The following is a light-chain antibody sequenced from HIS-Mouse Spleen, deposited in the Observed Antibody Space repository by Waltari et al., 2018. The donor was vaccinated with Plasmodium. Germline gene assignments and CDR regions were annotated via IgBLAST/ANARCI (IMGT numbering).Light chain of an antibody. CDR3: YSTDSSGNHRV. V-gene: IGLV3-10*01. CDR1: ASPKKY. Sequence: SYELTQPPSVSVSPVQTASITCSGVASPKKYAYWYQQKSGQAPVLVIYEDSKRPSGVPGRFSGSSSGTMATLTSSGAQVEDEADYYCYSTDSSGNHRVFGGGTKLTVL. CDR2: EDS. J-gene: IGLJ3*02.